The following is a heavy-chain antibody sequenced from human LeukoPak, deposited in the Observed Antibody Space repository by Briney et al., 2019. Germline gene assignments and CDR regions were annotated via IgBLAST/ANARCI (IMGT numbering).Heavy chain of an antibody. Sequence: GGSLRLSCVVSGITFSGYSMIWVRQAPGKGLEWLSFMTTSGNTIFYAESVKDRFTISRDNAKNSLYLQMNSLRAEDTAVYYCAKSLNSGSYINWFDPWGQGTLVTVSS. J-gene: IGHJ5*02. CDR3: AKSLNSGSYINWFDP. CDR1: GITFSGYS. V-gene: IGHV3-48*01. D-gene: IGHD1-26*01. CDR2: MTTSGNTI.